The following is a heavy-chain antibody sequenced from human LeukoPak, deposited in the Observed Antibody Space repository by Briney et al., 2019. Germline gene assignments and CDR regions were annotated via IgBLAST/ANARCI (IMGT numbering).Heavy chain of an antibody. J-gene: IGHJ4*02. D-gene: IGHD3-16*01. CDR3: ARVRGGGALYDY. Sequence: GGSLRLSCAASGFIFSDYYMSWIRQAPGKGLEWLSFISSGGSTIYYADSVKGRFTISRDNAQNSLYLQMNSLRAEDTAVYYCARVRGGGALYDYWGQGTLVTVSS. CDR2: ISSGGSTI. V-gene: IGHV3-11*04. CDR1: GFIFSDYY.